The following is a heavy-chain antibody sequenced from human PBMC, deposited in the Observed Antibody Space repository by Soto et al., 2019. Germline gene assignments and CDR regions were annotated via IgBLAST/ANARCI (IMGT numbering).Heavy chain of an antibody. D-gene: IGHD3-22*01. Sequence: GGSLRLSCAAAGFTFSTYSMNWVRQAPGKGLEWVSYISGSTSTIYYADSVKGRFTISRDNAKNSLYLQMNSLRAEDTAVYYCARAYYYDSSGNLNWFDPWGQGTLVTVSS. CDR3: ARAYYYDSSGNLNWFDP. V-gene: IGHV3-48*01. CDR1: GFTFSTYS. J-gene: IGHJ5*02. CDR2: ISGSTSTI.